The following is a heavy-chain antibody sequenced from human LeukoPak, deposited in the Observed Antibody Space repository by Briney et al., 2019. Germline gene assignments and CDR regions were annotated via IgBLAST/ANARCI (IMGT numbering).Heavy chain of an antibody. Sequence: GASVKVSCKASGYTFTSYAMHWVRQAPGQRLEWMGWINAGNGNAKYSQKFQGRVTITRDTSASTAYMELSSLRSEDTAVYYCAREEDPDAFDIWGQGTMVTVSS. J-gene: IGHJ3*02. CDR1: GYTFTSYA. CDR3: AREEDPDAFDI. V-gene: IGHV1-3*01. CDR2: INAGNGNA.